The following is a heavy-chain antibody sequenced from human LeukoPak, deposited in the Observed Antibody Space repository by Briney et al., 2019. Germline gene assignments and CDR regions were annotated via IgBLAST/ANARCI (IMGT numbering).Heavy chain of an antibody. CDR2: IFHSGNT. J-gene: IGHJ4*02. CDR1: GYAITTYH. D-gene: IGHD2-8*02. CDR3: ARGTGGEFDS. V-gene: IGHV4-59*01. Sequence: SETLSLTCTVSGYAITTYHRSWIRQPPGKGLEWIGYIFHSGNTDYNPSLKSRVTISLDTTKNQFSLRLDSVTAADTAVYYCARGTGGEFDSWGQGSLVTVFS.